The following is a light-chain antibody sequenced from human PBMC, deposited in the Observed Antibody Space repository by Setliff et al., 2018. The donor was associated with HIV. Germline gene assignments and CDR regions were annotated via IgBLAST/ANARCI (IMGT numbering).Light chain of an antibody. CDR2: EVN. J-gene: IGLJ1*01. Sequence: SALTQPASVSRSPGQSITLSCTGSSSDVGNYNLVSWYQHHPGTAPKLLIYEVNERPSGVSARFSGFKSGNTASLIISGLQAEDEADYYCSSFGRNSLFVFGSGTKVTVL. CDR3: SSFGRNSLFV. V-gene: IGLV2-23*02. CDR1: SSDVGNYNL.